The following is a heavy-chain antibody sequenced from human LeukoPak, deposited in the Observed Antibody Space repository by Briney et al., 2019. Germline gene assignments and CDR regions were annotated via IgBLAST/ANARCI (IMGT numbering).Heavy chain of an antibody. Sequence: GASVKVSCTASGYTFTDYYLHWVRQAPGQGFEWMGWINPNSGDTNYAQKFQGRVTMTRGTSISTAHMEMSRLRSDDTAVYYCARANFLYCSSTTCLFDYWGQGTLVTVSS. J-gene: IGHJ4*02. CDR2: INPNSGDT. CDR1: GYTFTDYY. CDR3: ARANFLYCSSTTCLFDY. V-gene: IGHV1-2*02. D-gene: IGHD2-2*01.